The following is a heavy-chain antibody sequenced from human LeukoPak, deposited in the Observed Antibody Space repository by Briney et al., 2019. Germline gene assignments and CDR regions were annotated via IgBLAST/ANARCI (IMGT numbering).Heavy chain of an antibody. CDR1: GGSISSHY. Sequence: KSSETLSLTCTVSGGSISSHYWSWIRQPPGKGLEWIGYIYYSGSTNYNPSLKSRVTISVDTSKNQFSLKLSSVTAADTAVYYCARGRRRVGLSFDIWGQGTMVTVSS. CDR3: ARGRRRVGLSFDI. J-gene: IGHJ3*02. CDR2: IYYSGST. D-gene: IGHD2/OR15-2a*01. V-gene: IGHV4-59*11.